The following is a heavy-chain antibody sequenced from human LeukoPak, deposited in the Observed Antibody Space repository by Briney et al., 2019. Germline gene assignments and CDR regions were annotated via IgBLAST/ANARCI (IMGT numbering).Heavy chain of an antibody. D-gene: IGHD2-2*03. V-gene: IGHV4-38-2*02. J-gene: IGHJ4*02. CDR2: IYQSGNT. Sequence: SETLSLNCTVSRYSIRTTYYWGWIRQIPGKGLEWIGSIYQSGNTYYNPSLKSRVTISVDTSKNQFSLNLRSVTAADTALYYCTRDAASGYSTIWGQGTLVAVSS. CDR3: TRDAASGYSTI. CDR1: RYSIRTTYY.